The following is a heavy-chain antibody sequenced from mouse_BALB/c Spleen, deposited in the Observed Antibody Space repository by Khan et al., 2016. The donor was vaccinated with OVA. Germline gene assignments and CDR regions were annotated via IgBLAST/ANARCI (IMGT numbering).Heavy chain of an antibody. CDR2: ITYSGST. D-gene: IGHD3-3*01. J-gene: IGHJ3*01. CDR1: GYSITSDYA. V-gene: IGHV3-2*02. CDR3: ARGRAY. Sequence: EVQLQESGPGLVKPSQSLSLTCTVTGYSITSDYAWNWIRQFPGNKLEWMGYITYSGSTSYTPSLKSRISITRDTSKNQCFLQLNSVTTGDTATYCCARGRAYWGQGTLVTVSA.